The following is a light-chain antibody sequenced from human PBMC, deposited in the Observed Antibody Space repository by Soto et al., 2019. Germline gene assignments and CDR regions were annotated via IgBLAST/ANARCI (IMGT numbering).Light chain of an antibody. J-gene: IGKJ4*01. Sequence: IVLTQPPGTLSLSPWERATLSCRASQSVSSNVAWYQQKPGQPPRLLIYGASSRATGVPARFSVSGSGTEFTLTISSLQSEDYAVYYCQQYNNWPPLTFGGGAKVDIK. CDR2: GAS. V-gene: IGKV3-15*01. CDR3: QQYNNWPPLT. CDR1: QSVSSN.